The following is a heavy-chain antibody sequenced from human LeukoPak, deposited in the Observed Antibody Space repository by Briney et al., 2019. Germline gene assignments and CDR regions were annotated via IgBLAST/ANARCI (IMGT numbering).Heavy chain of an antibody. J-gene: IGHJ6*02. Sequence: GGSLRLSCAASGFTFSSYEMNWVRQAPGKGLEWVSYISSSGSTIYYADSVKGRFTISRDNAKNSLYLQMNSLRAEDTAVYYCARERRQLGYYYGMDVWGQGTTVTVSS. CDR3: ARERRQLGYYYGMDV. D-gene: IGHD6-13*01. CDR2: ISSSGSTI. V-gene: IGHV3-48*03. CDR1: GFTFSSYE.